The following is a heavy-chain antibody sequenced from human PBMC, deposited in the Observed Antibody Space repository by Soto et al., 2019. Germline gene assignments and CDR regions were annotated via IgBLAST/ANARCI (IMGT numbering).Heavy chain of an antibody. CDR2: IIPIFGTA. CDR3: ARGFESSSWRKENYYYYGMDV. Sequence: AASVKVSCKASGGTFSSYAISWVRQAPGQGLEWMGGIIPIFGTANYAQKFQGRVTITADESTSTAYMELSSLRSEDTAVYYCARGFESSSWRKENYYYYGMDVWGQGTTVTVSS. D-gene: IGHD6-13*01. J-gene: IGHJ6*02. CDR1: GGTFSSYA. V-gene: IGHV1-69*13.